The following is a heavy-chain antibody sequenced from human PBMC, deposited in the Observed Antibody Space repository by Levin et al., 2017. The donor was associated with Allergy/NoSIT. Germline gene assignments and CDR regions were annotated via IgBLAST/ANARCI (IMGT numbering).Heavy chain of an antibody. Sequence: EGSLRLSCAASGFTFSGSAMHWVRQASGKGLEWIGRIRSKAHSYATAYGASMKDRFTISRDDSKNTAYLLVNSLNTEEAGVYYCVRHVDGSSWLDWGQGTLVTVSS. CDR2: IRSKAHSYAT. CDR1: GFTFSGSA. J-gene: IGHJ4*02. D-gene: IGHD6-13*01. V-gene: IGHV3-73*01. CDR3: VRHVDGSSWLD.